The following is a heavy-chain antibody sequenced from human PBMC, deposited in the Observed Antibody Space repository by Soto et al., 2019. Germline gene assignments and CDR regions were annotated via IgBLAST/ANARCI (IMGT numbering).Heavy chain of an antibody. CDR3: ARRDRSGYSYWLDT. CDR1: GGSISDGYY. CDR2: ISDSGST. D-gene: IGHD3-22*01. Sequence: QVQLQESGPGLVKPSQTLSLTCTVSGGSISDGYYWSWIRQHPGKGREWIGSISDSGSTSYNPSLKSRLTISVYTSKNQFSLNLSSVTAAYTAVYYCARRDRSGYSYWLDTWGQGTLVTVSS. V-gene: IGHV4-31*03. J-gene: IGHJ5*02.